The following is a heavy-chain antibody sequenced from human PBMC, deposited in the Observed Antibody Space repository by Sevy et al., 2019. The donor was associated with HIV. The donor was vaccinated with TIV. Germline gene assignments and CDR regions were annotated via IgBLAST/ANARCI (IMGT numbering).Heavy chain of an antibody. V-gene: IGHV3-30*18. CDR2: ISNGGSNK. Sequence: GGSLRLSCAASGFTFSSYGMHWVRQAPGKGLEWVAAISNGGSNKYYADSVKGRFTNSRDNSKNTLYLQMNSLRAEDTAVYYCAKVRGNNKGMGSTGYMDVWGQGTTVTVSS. J-gene: IGHJ6*03. D-gene: IGHD5-18*01. CDR3: AKVRGNNKGMGSTGYMDV. CDR1: GFTFSSYG.